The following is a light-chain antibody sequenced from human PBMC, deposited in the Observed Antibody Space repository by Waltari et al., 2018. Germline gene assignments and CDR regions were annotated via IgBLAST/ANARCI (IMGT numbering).Light chain of an antibody. V-gene: IGKV3-15*01. J-gene: IGKJ4*01. CDR2: GAS. CDR3: QQYNNWPLT. Sequence: IVITPSPATLSVSPGGGATLSCRASQSVSSNFAWYQQKPGQAPRLLIYGASTRATGIPARFSGSGSGTEFTLTISSLQSEDFAVYYCQQYNNWPLTFGGGTKVEIK. CDR1: QSVSSN.